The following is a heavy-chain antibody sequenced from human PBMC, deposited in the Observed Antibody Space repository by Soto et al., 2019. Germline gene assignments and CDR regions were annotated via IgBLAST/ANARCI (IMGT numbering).Heavy chain of an antibody. Sequence: SETLSLTCTVSGGSVSSGSYYWSWIRQPPGRGLEWIGYIYYSGSTNYNPSLKSRVTISVDTSKNQFSLKLSSVTAADTAVYYCARGIEGWYQGRYYYGMDVWGQGTTVT. D-gene: IGHD6-19*01. J-gene: IGHJ6*02. CDR2: IYYSGST. CDR1: GGSVSSGSYY. V-gene: IGHV4-61*01. CDR3: ARGIEGWYQGRYYYGMDV.